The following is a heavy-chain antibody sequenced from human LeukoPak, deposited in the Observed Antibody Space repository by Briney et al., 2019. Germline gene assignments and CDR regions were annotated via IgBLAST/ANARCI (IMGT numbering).Heavy chain of an antibody. CDR1: GYTFTGYY. J-gene: IGHJ6*03. Sequence: GASVKVSCKASGYTFTGYYMHWVRQAPGQGLEWMGWINPNSGSTKYAQKFQGRVTMTRDTSISTVYMELSRLRSDDTAVYYCARDKQLDWAHYHYCYMDVWGKGTTVTVSS. CDR3: ARDKQLDWAHYHYCYMDV. V-gene: IGHV1-2*02. CDR2: INPNSGST. D-gene: IGHD1-1*01.